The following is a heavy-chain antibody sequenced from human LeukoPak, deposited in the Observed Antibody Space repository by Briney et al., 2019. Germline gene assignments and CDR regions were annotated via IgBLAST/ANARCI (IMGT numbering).Heavy chain of an antibody. D-gene: IGHD5-12*01. CDR3: AKESGYDVDLDY. V-gene: IGHV3-74*01. Sequence: GGSLRLSCVGSGFTFCTYWMHWVRQAPGRGLVWVSGINTDGSTTSYADSVNGRFTISRDNAKNPLYLQISSLRAEHTAVYYCAKESGYDVDLDYWGQGALVTVSS. J-gene: IGHJ4*02. CDR1: GFTFCTYW. CDR2: INTDGSTT.